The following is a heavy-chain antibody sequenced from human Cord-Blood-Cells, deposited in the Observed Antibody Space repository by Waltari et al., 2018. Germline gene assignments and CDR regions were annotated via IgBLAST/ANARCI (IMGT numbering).Heavy chain of an antibody. CDR3: ARSNAGVVGATSRYYYYGMDV. CDR1: GYTFTGYY. D-gene: IGHD1-26*01. CDR2: INPNSGGT. V-gene: IGHV1-2*04. Sequence: QVQLVQSGAEVKKPGASVKVSCKASGYTFTGYYMHRVRQAPGQGLAWMGWINPNSGGTNYAQKFQGWVTMTRDTSISTAYMELGRLRSDDTAVYYCARSNAGVVGATSRYYYYGMDVWGQGTTVTVSS. J-gene: IGHJ6*02.